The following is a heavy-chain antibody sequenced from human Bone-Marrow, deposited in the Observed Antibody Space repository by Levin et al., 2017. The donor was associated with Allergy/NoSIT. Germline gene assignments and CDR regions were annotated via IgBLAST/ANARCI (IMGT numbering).Heavy chain of an antibody. Sequence: SETLSLTCTVSGGSVSSGSYYWSWIRQPPGKGLEWIGYIYYSGSTNYNPSLKSRVTISVDTSKNQFSLKLSSVTAADTAVYYCASTTVVIPSGLPHWYFDLWGRGTLVTVSS. D-gene: IGHD4-23*01. CDR1: GGSVSSGSYY. CDR3: ASTTVVIPSGLPHWYFDL. J-gene: IGHJ2*01. CDR2: IYYSGST. V-gene: IGHV4-61*01.